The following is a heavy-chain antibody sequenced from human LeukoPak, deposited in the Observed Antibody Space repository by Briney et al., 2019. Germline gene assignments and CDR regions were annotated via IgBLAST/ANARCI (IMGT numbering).Heavy chain of an antibody. CDR1: GGSISSSSYY. V-gene: IGHV4-39*07. CDR2: IYYSGST. J-gene: IGHJ6*03. D-gene: IGHD6-19*01. CDR3: AREVAGTYYMDV. Sequence: SETLSLTCTVSGGSISSSSYYWGWIRRPPGKGLEWIGSIYYSGSTYYNPSLKSRVTISVDTSKNQFSLKLSSVTAADTAVYYCAREVAGTYYMDVWGKGTTVTVSS.